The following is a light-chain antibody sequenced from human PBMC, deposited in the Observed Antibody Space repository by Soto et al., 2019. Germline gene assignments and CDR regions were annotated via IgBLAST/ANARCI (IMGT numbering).Light chain of an antibody. CDR3: QQSYSTPRST. Sequence: DIQMTQSPSSLSVSVGDRVTITCRASQSIRSYLNWYQQKPGKAPKLLIYAASSLQSGVPSRFSGSGSGTDFPLTISSLQPEDFATYYCQQSYSTPRSTFGGGTKVEIK. J-gene: IGKJ4*01. CDR1: QSIRSY. CDR2: AAS. V-gene: IGKV1-39*01.